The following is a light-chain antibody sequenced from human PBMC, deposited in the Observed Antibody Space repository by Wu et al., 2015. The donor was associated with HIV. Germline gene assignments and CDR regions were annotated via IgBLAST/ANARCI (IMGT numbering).Light chain of an antibody. CDR2: DAS. CDR3: QQRSNWPPYT. V-gene: IGKV3-11*01. Sequence: EIVLTRSPATLSLSPGDRATLSCRASQSISNSLGWYQQKPGQAPRLLIYDASNRASGIPARFSGSGSGTFFTLTISSLEPEDFAVYYCQQRSNWPPYTFGQGTKLQIK. J-gene: IGKJ2*01. CDR1: QSISNS.